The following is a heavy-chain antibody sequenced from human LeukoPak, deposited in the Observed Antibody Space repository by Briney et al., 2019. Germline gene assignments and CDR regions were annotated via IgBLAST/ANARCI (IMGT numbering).Heavy chain of an antibody. D-gene: IGHD3-16*02. CDR2: INYRGST. Sequence: KSSETLSLTCAVYGGSFSGYYWSWIRQPPGKGLEWIGSINYRGSTYYNPSLESRVTISVDTSKNQFSLKVNSVTAADTAVYYCARTLGWASSRYPFDGWGPGTLVTVSS. J-gene: IGHJ4*02. V-gene: IGHV4-34*01. CDR1: GGSFSGYY. CDR3: ARTLGWASSRYPFDG.